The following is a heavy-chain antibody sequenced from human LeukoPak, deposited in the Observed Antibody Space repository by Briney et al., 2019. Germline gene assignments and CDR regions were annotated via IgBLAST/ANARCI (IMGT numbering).Heavy chain of an antibody. CDR2: IRSKAYRATT. J-gene: IGHJ6*02. D-gene: IGHD5-24*01. CDR3: ARGPIQLWIHNAMDV. Sequence: GGSLRLSCIGSGFIFGDHAMSWVRQAPGKGLEWVGFIRSKAYRATTEYAASVKGKFTISRDDSASIAYLQMNSLRTEDTAVYYCARGPIQLWIHNAMDVWGQGTTVTVSS. V-gene: IGHV3-49*04. CDR1: GFIFGDHA.